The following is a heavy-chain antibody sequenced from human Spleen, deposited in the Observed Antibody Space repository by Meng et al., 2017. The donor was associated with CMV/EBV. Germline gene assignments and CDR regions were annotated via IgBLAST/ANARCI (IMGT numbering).Heavy chain of an antibody. CDR3: ARDRGVPAAPDY. J-gene: IGHJ4*02. CDR2: INHSGST. V-gene: IGHV4-34*01. D-gene: IGHD2-2*01. CDR1: GGSFSGYY. Sequence: VQLQQWGAGLLKPSETLSLTCAVYGGSFSGYYWSWIRQPPGKGLEWIGEINHSGSTNYNPSLKSRVTISIDTSKNQFSLKLSSVTAADTAVYYCARDRGVPAAPDYWGQGTLVTVSS.